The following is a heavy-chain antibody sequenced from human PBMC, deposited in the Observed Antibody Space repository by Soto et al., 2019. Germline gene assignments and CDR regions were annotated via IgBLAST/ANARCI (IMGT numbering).Heavy chain of an antibody. Sequence: GGSLRLSCAASGFTFSGSAMHWVRQASGKGLEWVGRIRSKANSYATAYAASVKGRFTISRDDSKNTAYLQMNSLKTEDTAVYYCFSPLARAHYYYGMDVWGQGTTVTVSS. CDR3: FSPLARAHYYYGMDV. V-gene: IGHV3-73*01. CDR1: GFTFSGSA. J-gene: IGHJ6*02. CDR2: IRSKANSYAT.